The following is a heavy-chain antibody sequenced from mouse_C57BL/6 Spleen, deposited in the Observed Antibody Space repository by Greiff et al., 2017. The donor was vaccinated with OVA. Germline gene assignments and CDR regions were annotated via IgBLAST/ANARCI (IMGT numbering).Heavy chain of an antibody. D-gene: IGHD2-4*01. CDR1: GYTFTSYW. CDR3: ARGNYDSGWYFDV. Sequence: QVQLQQPGAELVKPGASVKLSCKASGYTFTSYWMHWVKQRPGRGREWIGRIDPNSGGTKYNEKFKSKATLTVDKPSSTAYMQLSSLTSEDSAVYYFARGNYDSGWYFDVWGTGTTVTVSS. J-gene: IGHJ1*03. CDR2: IDPNSGGT. V-gene: IGHV1-72*01.